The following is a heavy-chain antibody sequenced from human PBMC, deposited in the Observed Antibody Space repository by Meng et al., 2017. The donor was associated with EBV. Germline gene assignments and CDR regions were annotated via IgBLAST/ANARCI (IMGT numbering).Heavy chain of an antibody. CDR3: ARVGIAVAGTGDY. J-gene: IGHJ4*02. Sequence: QVQLVQSRAEVKKPGASVKVSCKASGYTFTGYYMHWVRQAPGQGLEWMGRINPNSGGTNYAQKFRGRVTITRDTSISTAYMELSRLRSDDTAVYYCARVGIAVAGTGDYWGQGTLVTVSS. D-gene: IGHD6-19*01. V-gene: IGHV1-2*06. CDR2: INPNSGGT. CDR1: GYTFTGYY.